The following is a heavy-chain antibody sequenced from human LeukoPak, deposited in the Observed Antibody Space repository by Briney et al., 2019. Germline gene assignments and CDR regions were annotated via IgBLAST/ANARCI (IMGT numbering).Heavy chain of an antibody. CDR2: IYYSGST. CDR1: GGSVSSYY. D-gene: IGHD3-22*01. CDR3: ARSSGSGYYYVGF. Sequence: PSETLSLTCSVSGGSVSSYYWSWIRQPPGKGLEWIGYIYYSGSTNSNPSLKSRVTISVDTPKNQFSLKLSSVTAADTAVYYCARSSGSGYYYVGFWGQGTLVTVSS. V-gene: IGHV4-59*02. J-gene: IGHJ4*02.